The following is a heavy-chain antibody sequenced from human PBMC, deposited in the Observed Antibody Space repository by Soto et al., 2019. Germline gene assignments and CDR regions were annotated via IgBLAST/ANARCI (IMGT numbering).Heavy chain of an antibody. J-gene: IGHJ4*02. CDR2: IYYSGST. D-gene: IGHD3-9*01. CDR3: ACESAHGDWLFHLYFDY. Sequence: SETPSLTCTVSGGCISSSYWTWFRQQQRKGLEWIGYIYYSGSTNYNPSLKSRVTISVGTSKNQFSLKLSSVTAADTAVYYCACESAHGDWLFHLYFDYWVQGSLVTVSS. CDR1: GGCISSSY. V-gene: IGHV4-59*01.